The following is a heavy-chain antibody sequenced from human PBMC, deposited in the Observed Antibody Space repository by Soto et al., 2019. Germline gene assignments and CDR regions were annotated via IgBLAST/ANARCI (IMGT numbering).Heavy chain of an antibody. CDR2: IFYSGRSGST. CDR1: GGSISSYY. D-gene: IGHD2-21*02. J-gene: IGHJ5*02. V-gene: IGHV4-59*01. CDR3: ARTALGWFDP. Sequence: QVQLQESGPGLVKPSETLSLTCSVSGGSISSYYWSWIRQPPGEGLEWIGYIFYSGRSGSTNHNPSLKSRVTISVDTSKNQFSLKLSSVTAADTAVYYCARTALGWFDPWGQGTLVTVSS.